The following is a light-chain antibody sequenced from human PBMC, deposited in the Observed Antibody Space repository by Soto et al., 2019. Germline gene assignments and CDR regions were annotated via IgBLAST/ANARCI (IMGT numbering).Light chain of an antibody. Sequence: PSSLSASVGDIVTITCRASQSISSYLNWYQQKPGKAPKLLIYAASSLQSGVPSRFSGSGSGTDFTLTISSLQPEDFATYYCQQSYSTPWTFGQGTKVDIK. V-gene: IGKV1-39*01. CDR3: QQSYSTPWT. CDR2: AAS. J-gene: IGKJ1*01. CDR1: QSISSY.